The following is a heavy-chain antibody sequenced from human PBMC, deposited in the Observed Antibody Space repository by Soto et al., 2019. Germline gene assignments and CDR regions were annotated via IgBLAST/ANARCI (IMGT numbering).Heavy chain of an antibody. D-gene: IGHD3-22*01. J-gene: IGHJ5*02. CDR2: INPSGGST. CDR3: ARGHYYDSSGYYCWFDP. V-gene: IGHV1-46*03. CDR1: GYTFTSYY. Sequence: ASVKVSCKASGYTFTSYYMHWVRQAPGQGLEWMGIINPSGGSTSYAQKFQGRVTMTRDTSTSTVYMELSSLRSEDTAVYYCARGHYYDSSGYYCWFDPWGQGTLVTVSS.